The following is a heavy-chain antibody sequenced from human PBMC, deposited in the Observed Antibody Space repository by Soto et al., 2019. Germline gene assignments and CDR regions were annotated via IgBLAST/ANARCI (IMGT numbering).Heavy chain of an antibody. CDR1: GFTFSSYA. J-gene: IGHJ4*02. CDR3: AKDLSGSAGATEFDY. V-gene: IGHV3-23*01. CDR2: ISGSGGST. D-gene: IGHD1-26*01. Sequence: PGGSLRLSCSASGFTFSSYAMSWVRQAPGKGLEWVSAISGSGGSTYYADSVKGRFTISRDNSKNTLYLQMNSLRAEDTAVYYSAKDLSGSAGATEFDYWGQGTLVTVSS.